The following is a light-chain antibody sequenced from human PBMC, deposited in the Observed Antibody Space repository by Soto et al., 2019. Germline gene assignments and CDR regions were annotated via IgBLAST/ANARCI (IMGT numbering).Light chain of an antibody. CDR2: DAS. J-gene: IGKJ4*01. Sequence: DIEMTQSPVTLSASPGDRATLACRASQSVSSDLYWYQQKPGQAPRLLIYDASTWESGVPARFSGSGSGTDFTLTISSLHPEDFAVYYCQQCDSAPPTFGGGTKVDIK. V-gene: IGKV3-15*01. CDR3: QQCDSAPPT. CDR1: QSVSSD.